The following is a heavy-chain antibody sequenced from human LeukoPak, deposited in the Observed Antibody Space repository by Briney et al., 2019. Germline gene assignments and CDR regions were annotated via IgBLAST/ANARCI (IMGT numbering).Heavy chain of an antibody. V-gene: IGHV3-53*01. CDR2: IYSGGST. CDR3: ARDRIHYFDY. J-gene: IGHJ4*02. CDR1: RFHGRRYY. Sequence: GCCLRLHCAASRFHGRRYYIRGVRQAPAKALEWVSVIYSGGSTYYADSVKGRFTISRDNSKNTLEHQMNSQRAEDTAVYYCARDRIHYFDYWGQGTLVTVSS. D-gene: IGHD5-18*01.